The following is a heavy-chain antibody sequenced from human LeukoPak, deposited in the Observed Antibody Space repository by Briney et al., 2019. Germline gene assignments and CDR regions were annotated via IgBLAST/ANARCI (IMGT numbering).Heavy chain of an antibody. CDR2: ISSSGSTI. CDR3: AKRHSGWFAEYFQH. Sequence: GSLRLSCAASGFTFSDYYMSWIRQAPGKGLEWVSYISSSGSTIYYADSVKGRFTISRDNAKNTLYLQMNSLRAEDTAVYYCAKRHSGWFAEYFQHWGQGTLVTVSS. CDR1: GFTFSDYY. V-gene: IGHV3-11*01. D-gene: IGHD6-19*01. J-gene: IGHJ1*01.